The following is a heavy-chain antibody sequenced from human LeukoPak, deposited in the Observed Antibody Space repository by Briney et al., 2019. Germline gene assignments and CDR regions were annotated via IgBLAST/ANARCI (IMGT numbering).Heavy chain of an antibody. D-gene: IGHD2-15*01. V-gene: IGHV3-23*01. J-gene: IGHJ3*01. CDR1: GFTFSSYA. CDR2: ISDGGGST. Sequence: LTGGSLRLSCAASGFTFSSYAMSWVRQAPGKGLEWVSAISDGGGSTYYADSVKGRFTISRDNSKNTLHLQMNSLRAEDTALYYCAKAPPGGYSAFDVWGQGTMVTVSS. CDR3: AKAPPGGYSAFDV.